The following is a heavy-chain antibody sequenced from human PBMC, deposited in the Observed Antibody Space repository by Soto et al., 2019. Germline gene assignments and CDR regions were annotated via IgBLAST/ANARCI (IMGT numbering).Heavy chain of an antibody. D-gene: IGHD4-4*01. V-gene: IGHV1-18*01. CDR1: GDSVTSYG. CDR3: ASRHSDYYGMDV. CDR2: ISAYNGNT. Sequence: SAEVSCEACGDSVTSYGISGLRQARGQGLEWMGWISAYNGNTNYAQKLQGRVTMTTDTSTSTAYMELRSLRSDDTAVYYCASRHSDYYGMDVWGQGTTVTVSS. J-gene: IGHJ6*02.